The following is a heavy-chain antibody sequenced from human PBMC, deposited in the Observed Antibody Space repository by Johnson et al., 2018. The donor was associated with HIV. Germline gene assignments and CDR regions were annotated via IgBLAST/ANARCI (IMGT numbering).Heavy chain of an antibody. V-gene: IGHV3-13*01. D-gene: IGHD1-26*01. Sequence: VQLVESGGGLVQPGGSLRLSCAASGFTFSSYDMHWVRQATGKGLEWVSAIGTAGDTYYPGSVKGRFTISRENAKNSLYLQMNSLRAGDTAVYYCAKAYYPDQWGAFDIWGQGTMVTVSS. CDR2: IGTAGDT. CDR1: GFTFSSYD. CDR3: AKAYYPDQWGAFDI. J-gene: IGHJ3*02.